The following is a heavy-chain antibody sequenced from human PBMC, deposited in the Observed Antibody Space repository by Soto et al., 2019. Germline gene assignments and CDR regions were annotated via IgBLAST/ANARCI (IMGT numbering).Heavy chain of an antibody. CDR3: ASHYYGSGSYRPPYYYGMDV. J-gene: IGHJ6*02. V-gene: IGHV1-69*06. D-gene: IGHD3-10*01. CDR1: GGTFSSYA. Sequence: SVKVSCKASGGTFSSYAISWVRQAPGQGLEWMGGIIPIFGTANYAQKFQGRVTTTADKSTSTAYMELSSLRSEDTAVYYCASHYYGSGSYRPPYYYGMDVWGQGTTVTVSS. CDR2: IIPIFGTA.